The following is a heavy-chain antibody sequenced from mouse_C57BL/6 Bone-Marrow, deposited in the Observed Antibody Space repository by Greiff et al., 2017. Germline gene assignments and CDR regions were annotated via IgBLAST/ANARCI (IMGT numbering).Heavy chain of an antibody. CDR1: GFTFSDYY. Sequence: EVNVVESEGGLVQPGSSMKLSCTASGFTFSDYYMAWVRQVPEKGLEWVANINYDGSSTYYLDSLKSRFIISRDNAKNILYLQMSSLKSEDTATYYCARVGLRYAMDYWGQGTSVTVSS. J-gene: IGHJ4*01. D-gene: IGHD2-4*01. V-gene: IGHV5-16*01. CDR2: INYDGSST. CDR3: ARVGLRYAMDY.